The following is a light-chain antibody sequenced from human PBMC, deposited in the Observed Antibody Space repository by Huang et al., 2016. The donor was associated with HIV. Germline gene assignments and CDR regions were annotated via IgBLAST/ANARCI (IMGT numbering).Light chain of an antibody. J-gene: IGKJ1*01. CDR1: QSLSSSY. CDR3: QQYGSSPWT. CDR2: ATS. Sequence: EIVLTQSPGTLSLSLGARATLSCRASQSLSSSYLAWYQQKPGQAPRLLIYATSSRATGIPDRFSGSASGTDFTLTIGRLEPEDLAVYYCQQYGSSPWTFGQGTKVEIQ. V-gene: IGKV3-20*01.